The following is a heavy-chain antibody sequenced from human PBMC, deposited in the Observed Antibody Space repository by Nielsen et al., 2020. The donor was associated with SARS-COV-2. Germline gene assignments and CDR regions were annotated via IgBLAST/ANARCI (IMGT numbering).Heavy chain of an antibody. D-gene: IGHD3-10*01. J-gene: IGHJ3*02. CDR1: GFTFNIYA. CDR3: AKDDVVRGDAFDI. Sequence: GESLKISCIASGFTFNIYAMAWVRRTPGRGLQWVSGISASGGSTYYTDSVKGRFAVSRDNSRNTLYLQMHSLRVEDTALYYCAKDDVVRGDAFDIWGPGTMVTVSS. V-gene: IGHV3-23*01. CDR2: ISASGGST.